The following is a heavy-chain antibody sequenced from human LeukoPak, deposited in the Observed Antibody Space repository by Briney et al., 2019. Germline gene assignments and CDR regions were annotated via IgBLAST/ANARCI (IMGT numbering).Heavy chain of an antibody. D-gene: IGHD2-2*01. CDR1: GGSFSGYY. J-gene: IGHJ5*02. V-gene: IGHV4-34*01. CDR2: INHSGST. Sequence: PSETLSLTCAVYGGSFSGYYWSWIRQPPGKGLEWIGEINHSGSTNYNPSLKSRVTISVDTSKNQFSLKLSSVTAADTAVYYCARNQIVVVAAAPMIMNWFDPWGQGTLVTVSS. CDR3: ARNQIVVVAAAPMIMNWFDP.